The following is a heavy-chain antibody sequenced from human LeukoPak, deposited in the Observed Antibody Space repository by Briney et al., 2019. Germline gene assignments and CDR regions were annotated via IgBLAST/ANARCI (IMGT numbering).Heavy chain of an antibody. CDR2: IRYDGSNK. CDR3: AKDLRGGITMIVVVGFDY. V-gene: IGHV3-30*02. J-gene: IGHJ4*02. CDR1: GFTFSSYG. D-gene: IGHD3-22*01. Sequence: GGSLRLSCAASGFTFSSYGMHWVRQAPGKGPEWVAFIRYDGSNKYYADSVKGRFTISRDNSKNTLYLQMNSLRAEDTAVYYCAKDLRGGITMIVVVGFDYWGQGTLVTVSS.